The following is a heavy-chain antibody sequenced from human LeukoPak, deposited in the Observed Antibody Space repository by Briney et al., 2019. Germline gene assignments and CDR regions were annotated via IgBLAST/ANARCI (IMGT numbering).Heavy chain of an antibody. CDR3: ARGPTSSGYYYGFDY. D-gene: IGHD3-22*01. CDR2: INHSGST. Sequence: PSETLSLTCAAYGGSFSGYYWSWIRQPPGKGLEWIGEINHSGSTNYNPSLKSRVTISVDTSKNQFSLKLSSVTAADTAVYYCARGPTSSGYYYGFDYWGQGTLVTVSS. V-gene: IGHV4-34*01. J-gene: IGHJ4*02. CDR1: GGSFSGYY.